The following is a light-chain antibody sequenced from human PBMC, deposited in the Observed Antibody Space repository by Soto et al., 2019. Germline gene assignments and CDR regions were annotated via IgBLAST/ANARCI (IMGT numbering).Light chain of an antibody. V-gene: IGLV7-46*01. CDR2: DTD. Sequence: QTVVTQEPSLTVSPGGTVTLTCASSTGAVTGGYYPNWFQRKPGQAPRPLIYDTDNTHSWTPARFSASLLGGKAALALSGAQAEDEAEYYCLLSFSGVRVFGGGTQLTVL. J-gene: IGLJ2*01. CDR3: LLSFSGVRV. CDR1: TGAVTGGYY.